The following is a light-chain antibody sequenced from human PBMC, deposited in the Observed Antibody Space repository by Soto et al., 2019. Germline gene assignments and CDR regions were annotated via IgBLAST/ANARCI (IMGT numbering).Light chain of an antibody. CDR1: SSDVGGYNY. J-gene: IGLJ2*01. Sequence: QSALTQPPSASGSPGQSVTISCTGTSSDVGGYNYVSWYQQHPGKAPKLMIYEVTKRPSGVPDRFSGSPSGYTASLTVSGLQAEEEADCYCSSYAGSNNFGVFGGGTKLTVL. CDR3: SSYAGSNNFGV. CDR2: EVT. V-gene: IGLV2-8*01.